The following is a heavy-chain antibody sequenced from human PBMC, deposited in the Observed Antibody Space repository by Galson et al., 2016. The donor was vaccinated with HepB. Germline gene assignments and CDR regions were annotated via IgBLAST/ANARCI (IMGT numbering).Heavy chain of an antibody. Sequence: SLRLSCAVSGLSVSDEYMSWVRQAPGKGLEWVSLIYSRGDTYYADPVQGRFTLSSDTSKNVLYLQMNRLRAEDTAVYYCARGFPPRFVDCSCTTCFSLGVWGQGTTVTVSS. CDR1: GLSVSDEY. V-gene: IGHV3-53*01. J-gene: IGHJ6*02. D-gene: IGHD2-2*01. CDR3: ARGFPPRFVDCSCTTCFSLGV. CDR2: IYSRGDT.